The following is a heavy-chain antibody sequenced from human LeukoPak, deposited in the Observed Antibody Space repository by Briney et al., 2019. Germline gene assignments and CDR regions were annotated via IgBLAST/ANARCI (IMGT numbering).Heavy chain of an antibody. Sequence: PGGSLRLSCAASGFTFSSYEMNWVRQAPGKGLEWVSSISGSDSKTYYADSVKGRFTISRDNAKNTVYLQMNSLRAEDTAIYYCAKDAANYPFFFDFWGQGTPVTVSS. V-gene: IGHV3-48*03. D-gene: IGHD4/OR15-4a*01. CDR2: ISGSDSKT. CDR3: AKDAANYPFFFDF. J-gene: IGHJ4*02. CDR1: GFTFSSYE.